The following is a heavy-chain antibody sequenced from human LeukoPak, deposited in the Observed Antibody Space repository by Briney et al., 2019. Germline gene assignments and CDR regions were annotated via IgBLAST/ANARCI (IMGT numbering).Heavy chain of an antibody. V-gene: IGHV3-23*01. J-gene: IGHJ4*02. CDR1: GFTFSTYA. Sequence: GGSLRLSCAASGFTFSTYAMSWVRQAPGEGLEWVSTICGTGTNTYYADSVKGRFTISRDNSKNMLYLQMNGLRAEDTALYYCAKMSGGSCYSGIGYWGQGTLVTVSS. CDR3: AKMSGGSCYSGIGY. D-gene: IGHD2-15*01. CDR2: ICGTGTNT.